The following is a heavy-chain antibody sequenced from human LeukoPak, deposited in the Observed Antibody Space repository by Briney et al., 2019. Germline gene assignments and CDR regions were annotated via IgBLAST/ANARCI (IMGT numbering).Heavy chain of an antibody. J-gene: IGHJ4*02. CDR1: GYKFTSNW. V-gene: IGHV5-51*01. CDR2: IHPSDSDT. CDR3: ARPSYSSSWLPFDY. D-gene: IGHD6-13*01. Sequence: GESLKISCQGSGYKFTSNWIGWVRQMPGKGLEWMGIIHPSDSDTRYSPSFQGQVTISADKSIGTAYLQWSSLKASDTAMYYCARPSYSSSWLPFDYWGQGTLVTVSS.